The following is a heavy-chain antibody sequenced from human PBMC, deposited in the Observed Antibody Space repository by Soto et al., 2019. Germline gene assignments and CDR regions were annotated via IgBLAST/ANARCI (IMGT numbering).Heavy chain of an antibody. CDR1: VFTFSNYG. Sequence: QVQLVESGGGVVQPGRSLRLSCAASVFTFSNYGMHWVRQAPGKGLEWVAVIWDDGNNKYYADSVKGRFTISRDNSKNTLYLQMNSLRVEDTAVYYCARDVLGDSSGCSDYWGQGTLVTVSS. CDR2: IWDDGNNK. V-gene: IGHV3-33*01. J-gene: IGHJ4*02. CDR3: ARDVLGDSSGCSDY. D-gene: IGHD6-19*01.